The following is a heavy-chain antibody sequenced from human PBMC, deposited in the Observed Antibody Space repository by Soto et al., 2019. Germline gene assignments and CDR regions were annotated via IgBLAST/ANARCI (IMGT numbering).Heavy chain of an antibody. CDR2: ISYDGSNK. CDR3: AKDPLWFGELPESYYFDY. V-gene: IGHV3-30*18. Sequence: GGSLRLSCAASGFTFSSYGMHWVRQAPGKGLEWVAVISYDGSNKYYADSVKGRFTISRDNSKNTLYLQMNSLRAEDTAVYYCAKDPLWFGELPESYYFDYWGQGTLVTVSS. CDR1: GFTFSSYG. D-gene: IGHD3-10*01. J-gene: IGHJ4*02.